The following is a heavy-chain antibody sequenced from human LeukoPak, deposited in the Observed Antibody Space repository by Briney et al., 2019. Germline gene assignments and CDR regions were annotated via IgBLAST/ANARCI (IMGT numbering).Heavy chain of an antibody. CDR3: AKDRSGSYGAFDI. J-gene: IGHJ3*02. D-gene: IGHD1-26*01. Sequence: GRSLRLSCAASGFTFDDYAMRRVRQAPGKGLEWVSGISWNSGSIGYADSVKGRFTISRDNAKNSLYLQMNSLRAEDTALYYCAKDRSGSYGAFDIWGQGTMVTVSS. V-gene: IGHV3-9*01. CDR2: ISWNSGSI. CDR1: GFTFDDYA.